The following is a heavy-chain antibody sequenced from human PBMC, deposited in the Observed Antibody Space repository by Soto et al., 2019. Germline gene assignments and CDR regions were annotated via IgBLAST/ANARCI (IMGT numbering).Heavy chain of an antibody. Sequence: QVQLVQSGAEVKKPGSSVKVSCKSSGGTFSTYGFFWVRQAPGQGLEWMGGIIPIFGTTNYAQKFQDRVTITTDESTRTVDMELPSLKSEHTAVYYSARAGARVFCCPLRIDPGGGGTLVTVSP. CDR2: IIPIFGTT. J-gene: IGHJ5*02. D-gene: IGHD2-15*01. CDR3: ARAGARVFCCPLRIDP. V-gene: IGHV1-69*01. CDR1: GGTFSTYG.